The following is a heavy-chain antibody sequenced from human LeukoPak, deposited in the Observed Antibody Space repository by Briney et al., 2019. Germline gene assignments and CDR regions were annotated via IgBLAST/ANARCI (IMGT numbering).Heavy chain of an antibody. J-gene: IGHJ4*02. V-gene: IGHV1-8*01. CDR2: MNPNSGNT. Sequence: GASVKASCKAALYTFTIYDINWVRHATGQGLEWMGWMNPNSGNTGYAQKFQGRVTMTRNTSISTAYMELGSLRSEGAAVYYLARDLPRRAVRDYWGQGTLVTVSS. CDR3: ARDLPRRAVRDY. CDR1: LYTFTIYD.